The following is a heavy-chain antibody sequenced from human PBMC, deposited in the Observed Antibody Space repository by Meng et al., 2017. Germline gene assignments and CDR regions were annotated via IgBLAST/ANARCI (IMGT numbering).Heavy chain of an antibody. CDR1: GDTFSSYA. CDR2: IIPIFGTA. Sequence: QMGAEGKKLCAWVKVPGKASGDTFSSYAISWVRQAPGQGLEWMGGIIPIFGTANYAQKFQGRVTITADESTSTAYMELSSLRSEDTAVYYCASNDGTGDRTGGDYWGQEPWSPSPQ. CDR3: ASNDGTGDRTGGDY. J-gene: IGHJ4*01. V-gene: IGHV1-69*01. D-gene: IGHD7-27*01.